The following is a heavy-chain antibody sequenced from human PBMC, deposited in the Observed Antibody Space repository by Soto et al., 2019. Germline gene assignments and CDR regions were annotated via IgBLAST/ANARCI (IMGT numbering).Heavy chain of an antibody. Sequence: PGGSLRLSCAASGFTFSGFGMHWVRQAPGKGLEWVAIIWYDGSDKYYADSVKGRFTISRDNSKNTLYLQMNSLRAEDMAVYHCAFGNLSYYFDFWGQGTPVTVSS. CDR3: AFGNLSYYFDF. CDR2: IWYDGSDK. D-gene: IGHD3-16*01. CDR1: GFTFSGFG. J-gene: IGHJ4*02. V-gene: IGHV3-33*01.